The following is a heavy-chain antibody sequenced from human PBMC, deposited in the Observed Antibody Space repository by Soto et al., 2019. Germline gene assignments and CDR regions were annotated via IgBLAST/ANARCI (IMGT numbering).Heavy chain of an antibody. J-gene: IGHJ4*02. V-gene: IGHV4-39*01. CDR3: ARPLLAYYPWHY. D-gene: IGHD3-3*02. CDR2: IYYSGST. Sequence: SETLSLTCTVSGGSISSSSYYWGWIRQPPGKGLEWIGSIYYSGSTYYNPSLKSRVTISVDTSKNQFSLKLSSVTAADTAVYYCARPLLAYYPWHYWGQGTLVTVSS. CDR1: GGSISSSSYY.